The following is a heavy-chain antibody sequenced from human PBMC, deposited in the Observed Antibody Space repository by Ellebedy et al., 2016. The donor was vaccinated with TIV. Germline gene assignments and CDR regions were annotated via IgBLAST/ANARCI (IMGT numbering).Heavy chain of an antibody. D-gene: IGHD2-2*01. CDR3: ARLEAYCSSTSCAGDGY. Sequence: GESLKISXKGSGYSFTSYWISWVRQMPGKGLEWMGRIDPSDSYTNYSPSFQGHVTISADKSISTAYLQWSSLKASDTAMYYCARLEAYCSSTSCAGDGYWGQGTLVTVSS. CDR1: GYSFTSYW. V-gene: IGHV5-10-1*01. CDR2: IDPSDSYT. J-gene: IGHJ4*02.